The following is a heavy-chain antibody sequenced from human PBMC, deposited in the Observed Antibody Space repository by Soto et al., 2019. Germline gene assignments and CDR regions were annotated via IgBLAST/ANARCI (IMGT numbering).Heavy chain of an antibody. CDR3: TRDEVATLKLGDY. V-gene: IGHV1-8*01. CDR2: MNANNGNA. CDR1: GYSFTSYD. J-gene: IGHJ4*02. D-gene: IGHD5-12*01. Sequence: QVQLVQSGAEVKKPGASVKVSCKASGYSFTSYDINWVRQATGQGLEWMGWMNANNGNAGYAQKFQGRVTMTRNTSIGTAYMELSSLRSEDTAVYYCTRDEVATLKLGDYWGQGTLVTVSA.